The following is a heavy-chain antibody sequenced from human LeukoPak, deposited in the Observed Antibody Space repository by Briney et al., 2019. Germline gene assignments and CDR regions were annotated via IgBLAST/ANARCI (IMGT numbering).Heavy chain of an antibody. D-gene: IGHD3-22*01. CDR3: ARDRGSGYRHPHGTFDI. CDR1: GGSISSYY. V-gene: IGHV4-4*07. CDR2: IYTSGST. Sequence: PSETLSLTCTVSGGSISSYYWSWIRQPVGKGLEWIGRIYTSGSTNYNPSLKSRVTMSVDTSKNQFSLKLSSVTAADTAVYYCARDRGSGYRHPHGTFDIWGQGTMVTVSS. J-gene: IGHJ3*02.